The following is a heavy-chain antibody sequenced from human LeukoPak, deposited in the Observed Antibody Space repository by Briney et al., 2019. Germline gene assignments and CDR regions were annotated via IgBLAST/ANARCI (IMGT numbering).Heavy chain of an antibody. CDR2: IYNSGGT. D-gene: IGHD6-13*01. J-gene: IGHJ4*02. CDR3: ARENSSSWYLDY. CDR1: GGSISTYY. Sequence: SETLSLTCTVSGGSISTYYWSWIRQPPGKGLEWIGYIYNSGGTNYNPSLKSRVTISVDTSKNQFSLKLSSVTAADTAVYYCARENSSSWYLDYWGQGTLVTVSS. V-gene: IGHV4-59*01.